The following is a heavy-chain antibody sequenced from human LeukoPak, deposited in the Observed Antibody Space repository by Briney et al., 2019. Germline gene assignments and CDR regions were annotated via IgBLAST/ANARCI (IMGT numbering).Heavy chain of an antibody. CDR3: ARDFNHYFDY. V-gene: IGHV3-48*02. CDR2: ISGTSLTI. Sequence: PGGSLRLSCAASGFSFSTYSLSWVRQAPGKGLEWVSYISGTSLTIYYADSVKGRFTISRDNAKNSVSLQMNRLRHEDTAVYYCARDFNHYFDYWGQGALVTVSS. CDR1: GFSFSTYS. J-gene: IGHJ4*02.